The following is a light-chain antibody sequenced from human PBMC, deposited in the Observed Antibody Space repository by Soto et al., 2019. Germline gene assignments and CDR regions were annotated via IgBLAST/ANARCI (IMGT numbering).Light chain of an antibody. V-gene: IGKV3-20*01. Sequence: EIVLTQSPGTLSLSPGERATLSCRASQSVSSSYLAWYQQKPGQAPRLLIYGASSRATGIPDRFSGSGSGTDFTVTISRLEPEDFAVYYCQHYGSSPQTFCQGTTLEIK. CDR2: GAS. J-gene: IGKJ2*01. CDR1: QSVSSSY. CDR3: QHYGSSPQT.